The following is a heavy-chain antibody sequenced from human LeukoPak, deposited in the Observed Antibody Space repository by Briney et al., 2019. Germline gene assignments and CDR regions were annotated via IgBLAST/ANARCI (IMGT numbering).Heavy chain of an antibody. Sequence: SETLSLTCTVSGGSISSSSYYWGWIRQPPGKGLEWIGSIYYSGSTYHNPSLKSRVTISVDTSKNQFSLKLSSVTAADTAVYYCARRDNYDYVWGSYHPDYWGQGTLVTVSS. V-gene: IGHV4-39*01. CDR3: ARRDNYDYVWGSYHPDY. J-gene: IGHJ4*02. CDR2: IYYSGST. CDR1: GGSISSSSYY. D-gene: IGHD3-16*02.